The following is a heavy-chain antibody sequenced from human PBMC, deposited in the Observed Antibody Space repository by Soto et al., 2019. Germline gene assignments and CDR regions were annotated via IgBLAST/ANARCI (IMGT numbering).Heavy chain of an antibody. CDR1: GFTFSRYE. D-gene: IGHD4-4*01. Sequence: PGGSLRLSCAVSGFTFSRYEMNWVRQAPGKGLEWVSYIGTSGKTIYYADSVRGRFTISRDKAKNSLDLQMNSLRAEDKAVYYCARGPAIYSGNFDYGLDVWGQGTTVTVSS. CDR2: IGTSGKTI. CDR3: ARGPAIYSGNFDYGLDV. J-gene: IGHJ6*02. V-gene: IGHV3-48*03.